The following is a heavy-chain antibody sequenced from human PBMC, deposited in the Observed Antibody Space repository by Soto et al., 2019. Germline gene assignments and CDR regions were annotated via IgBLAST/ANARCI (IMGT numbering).Heavy chain of an antibody. CDR1: GFTFSSYG. CDR2: IWYDGSNK. V-gene: IGHV3-33*01. J-gene: IGHJ6*03. CDR3: ARAWPMVRGVIIDRYYYYYMDV. D-gene: IGHD3-10*01. Sequence: PGGSLRLSCAASGFTFSSYGMHWVRQAPGKGLEWVAVIWYDGSNKYYADSVKGRFTISRDNSKNTLYLQMNSLRAEDTAVYYCARAWPMVRGVIIDRYYYYYMDVWGKGTTVTVSS.